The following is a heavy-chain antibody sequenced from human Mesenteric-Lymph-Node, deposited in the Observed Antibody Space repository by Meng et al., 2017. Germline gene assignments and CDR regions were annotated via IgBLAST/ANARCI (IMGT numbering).Heavy chain of an antibody. CDR3: AKDQCRTTTSCYVDY. D-gene: IGHD2-2*01. CDR1: GFTFSTYA. Sequence: GGSLRLSCAASGFTFSTYAMSWVRRAPGKGLEWISTISVSSDATYYADSVKGRFTVSRDNSKNTVYLQMNSLRAEDTAVYYCAKDQCRTTTSCYVDYWGQGTLVTVSS. J-gene: IGHJ4*02. V-gene: IGHV3-23*01. CDR2: ISVSSDAT.